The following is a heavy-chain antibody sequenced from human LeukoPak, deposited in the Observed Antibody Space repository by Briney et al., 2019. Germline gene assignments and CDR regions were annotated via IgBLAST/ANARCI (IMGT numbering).Heavy chain of an antibody. D-gene: IGHD4-17*01. CDR3: AKCDGDYLYSTFDY. J-gene: IGHJ4*02. CDR1: GGTFSSYA. Sequence: ASVKVSCKASGGTFSSYAISWVRQAPGQGLEWMGRIIPILGIANYAQKFQGRVTITADKSTSTAYMELSSLRSEDTAVYYCAKCDGDYLYSTFDYWGQGTLVTVSS. CDR2: IIPILGIA. V-gene: IGHV1-69*04.